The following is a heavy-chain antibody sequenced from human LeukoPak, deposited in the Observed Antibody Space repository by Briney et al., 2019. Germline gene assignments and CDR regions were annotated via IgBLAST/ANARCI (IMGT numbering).Heavy chain of an antibody. CDR3: AKDPPVYVVGWPDDAFDI. Sequence: GGSLRLSCAASGFTFSSYAMSWVRQAPGKGLEWVSAISGSGGSTYYADSVKGRFTISRDNSKNTLYLQMNSLRAEDTAVYYCAKDPPVYVVGWPDDAFDIWGQGTMVTVSS. CDR1: GFTFSSYA. CDR2: ISGSGGST. V-gene: IGHV3-23*01. J-gene: IGHJ3*02. D-gene: IGHD2-21*01.